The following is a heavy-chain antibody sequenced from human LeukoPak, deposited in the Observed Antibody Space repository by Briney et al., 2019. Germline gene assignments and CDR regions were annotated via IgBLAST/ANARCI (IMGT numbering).Heavy chain of an antibody. CDR2: ISSSSSTI. CDR1: GFTFSSYS. Sequence: GGSLRLSCAASGFTFSSYSMNWVRQAPGKGLEWVSYISSSSSTIYYADSVKGRFTISRDNAKNSLYLQMNSLRAEDTAVYYCARDGFSQTYYGMDVWGQGTTVSVSS. J-gene: IGHJ6*02. CDR3: ARDGFSQTYYGMDV. V-gene: IGHV3-48*04.